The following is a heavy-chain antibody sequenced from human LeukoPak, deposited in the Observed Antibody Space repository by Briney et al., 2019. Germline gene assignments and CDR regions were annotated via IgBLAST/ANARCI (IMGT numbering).Heavy chain of an antibody. CDR2: IYPGDSDT. J-gene: IGHJ6*03. V-gene: IGHV5-51*01. CDR3: ATPTARSGVSMDV. CDR1: GYSFTSYW. Sequence: GESLKISCRGSGYSFTSYWIGWVRQMPGKGLEWMGIIYPGDSDTRYSPSFQGQVTISADKSISTAYLQWSSLKASDTAMYYCATPTARSGVSMDVWGKGTTVTVSS. D-gene: IGHD3-3*01.